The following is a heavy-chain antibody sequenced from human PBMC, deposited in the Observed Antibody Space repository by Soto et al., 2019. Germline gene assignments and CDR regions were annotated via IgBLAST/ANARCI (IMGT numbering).Heavy chain of an antibody. CDR3: PRERRVPGGLAVAGNFDI. Sequence: SVKVSCKASGGTFSSYAISWGGQAPGQGLERMGGIIPIFGTANYAQKFQGRVTITGDESMSTAYMELSSLRSDDTAVYYSPRERRVPGGLAVAGNFDIWGQGTMANASS. J-gene: IGHJ3*02. D-gene: IGHD6-19*01. CDR2: IIPIFGTA. CDR1: GGTFSSYA. V-gene: IGHV1-69*13.